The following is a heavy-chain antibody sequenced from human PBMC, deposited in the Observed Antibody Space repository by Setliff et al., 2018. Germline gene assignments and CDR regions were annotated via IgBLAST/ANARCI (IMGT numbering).Heavy chain of an antibody. J-gene: IGHJ6*02. CDR3: ARDGVYYAMDV. CDR1: GFSFSGPH. D-gene: IGHD1-20*01. V-gene: IGHV3-11*04. CDR2: ISGSGTTI. Sequence: GESLKISCAASGFSFSGPHMSWVRQAPGKGLEWVSKISGSGTTIYYADSVRGRFTISRDNAKNSLFLQMNSLRVEDTAVYYCARDGVYYAMDVWGQGTTVTVSS.